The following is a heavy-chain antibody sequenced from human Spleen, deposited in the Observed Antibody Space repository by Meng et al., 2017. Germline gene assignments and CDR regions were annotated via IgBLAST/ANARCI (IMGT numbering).Heavy chain of an antibody. D-gene: IGHD4-17*01. V-gene: IGHV3-21*01. CDR1: GFSVSHNY. CDR3: ARDAHDYGDSDAFDI. Sequence: GESLKISCAASGFSVSHNYMSWVRQAPGKGLEWVSSISSSSSYIYYADSVKGRFTISRDNAKNSLYLQMNSLRAEDTAVYYCARDAHDYGDSDAFDIWDQGTMVTVSS. CDR2: ISSSSSYI. J-gene: IGHJ3*02.